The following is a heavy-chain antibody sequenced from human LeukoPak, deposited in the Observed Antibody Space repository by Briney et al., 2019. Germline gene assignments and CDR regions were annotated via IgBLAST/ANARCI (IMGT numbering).Heavy chain of an antibody. CDR1: GGSISNYY. CDR3: ARAGYDTSGFWNFDL. Sequence: PSETLSLTCSVSGGSISNYYWSWIRQPPGKGLEWIGSMYYSGSTNYNPSLKSRATISEDTSKKQFSLKLSSVTAADTAVYYCARAGYDTSGFWNFDLWGRGTLVTVSS. CDR2: MYYSGST. V-gene: IGHV4-59*01. J-gene: IGHJ2*01. D-gene: IGHD3-22*01.